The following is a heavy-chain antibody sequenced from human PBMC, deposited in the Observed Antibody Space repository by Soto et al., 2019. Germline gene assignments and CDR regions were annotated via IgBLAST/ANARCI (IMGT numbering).Heavy chain of an antibody. CDR1: GGSISGSSYY. Sequence: PSETLSLTCTVSGGSISGSSYYWGWIRQPPGKELEWIGSIFYTGTTYYKPSLKSRVNISVDTSMNQFSLKLSSVTAADTAVYYCATISYSSSFFWGQGTLVTVSS. CDR2: IFYTGTT. D-gene: IGHD2-2*01. V-gene: IGHV4-39*01. J-gene: IGHJ4*02. CDR3: ATISYSSSFF.